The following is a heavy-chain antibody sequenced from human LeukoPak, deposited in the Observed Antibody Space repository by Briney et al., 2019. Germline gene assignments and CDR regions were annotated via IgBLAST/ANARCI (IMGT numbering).Heavy chain of an antibody. D-gene: IGHD1-1*01. CDR3: ARVNINNWHSCDY. V-gene: IGHV4-4*02. J-gene: IGHJ4*02. Sequence: SETLSLTCAVSGGSISSNNWWGWVHQPPGKGLEWIGEIYHSGSPNYNPSLKSRVTISVDKSRNHFSLNLSSVTAADTAVYYCARVNINNWHSCDYWGQGTLVTVSS. CDR2: IYHSGSP. CDR1: GGSISSNNW.